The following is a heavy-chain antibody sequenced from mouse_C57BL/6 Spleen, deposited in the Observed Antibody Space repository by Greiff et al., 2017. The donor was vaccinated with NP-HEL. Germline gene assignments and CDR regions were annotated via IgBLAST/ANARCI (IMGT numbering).Heavy chain of an antibody. D-gene: IGHD1-1*01. Sequence: QVQLQQSGAELVRPGASVTLSCKASGYTFTDYEMHWVKQTPVHGLEWIGAIDPETGGTAYNQKFKGKAILTADKSSSTAYMELRSLTSEDSAVYYCTRLGLRITTVVARYFDDWGQGTTLTVSS. CDR3: TRLGLRITTVVARYFDD. CDR2: IDPETGGT. J-gene: IGHJ2*01. CDR1: GYTFTDYE. V-gene: IGHV1-15*01.